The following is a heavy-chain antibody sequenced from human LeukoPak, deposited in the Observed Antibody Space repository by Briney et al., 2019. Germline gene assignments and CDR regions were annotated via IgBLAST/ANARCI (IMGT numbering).Heavy chain of an antibody. CDR2: ISYDGSNK. D-gene: IGHD6-19*01. CDR1: GFTFSDHY. Sequence: PGGSLRLSCAASGFTFSDHYMHWVRQAPGKGLEWVAVISYDGSNKYYADSVKGRFTISRDNSKNTLYLQMNSLRAEDTAVYYCARDVGGSGWQILYYYYGMDVWGQGTTVTVSS. V-gene: IGHV3-30-3*01. CDR3: ARDVGGSGWQILYYYYGMDV. J-gene: IGHJ6*02.